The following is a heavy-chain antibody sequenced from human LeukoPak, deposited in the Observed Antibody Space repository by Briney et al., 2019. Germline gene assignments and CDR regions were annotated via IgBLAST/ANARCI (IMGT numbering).Heavy chain of an antibody. Sequence: SETLSLTCAVYGGSFSGYYWSWIRQPPGKGLEWIGEINHSGSTNYNPSLKSRVTISVDTSKNQFSLKLSSVTAADTAVYYCARAGDSSGWYSHPRHRKYYYMDVWGKGTTVTISS. CDR1: GGSFSGYY. CDR3: ARAGDSSGWYSHPRHRKYYYMDV. J-gene: IGHJ6*03. V-gene: IGHV4-34*01. CDR2: INHSGST. D-gene: IGHD6-19*01.